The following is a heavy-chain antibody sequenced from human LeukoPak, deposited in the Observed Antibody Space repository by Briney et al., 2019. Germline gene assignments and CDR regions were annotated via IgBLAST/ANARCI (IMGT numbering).Heavy chain of an antibody. CDR3: ATELLWFGELFRDFDY. CDR1: GFTFSSYS. D-gene: IGHD3-10*01. V-gene: IGHV3-48*01. J-gene: IGHJ4*02. Sequence: PGGSLRLSCAASGFTFSSYSMNWVRQAPGKGLEWVSYISSSSSTIYYAVSVKGRFTISRDNAKNSLYLQMNSLRAEDTAVYYCATELLWFGELFRDFDYWGQGTLVTVSS. CDR2: ISSSSSTI.